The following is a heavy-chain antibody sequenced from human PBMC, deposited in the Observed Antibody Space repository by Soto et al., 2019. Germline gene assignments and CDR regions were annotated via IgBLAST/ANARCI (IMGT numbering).Heavy chain of an antibody. D-gene: IGHD1-7*01. CDR1: GGTFSSYA. V-gene: IGHV1-69*13. CDR3: AREGSAGTTPLFAFDI. Sequence: SVKVSCKASGGTFSSYAISWVRQAPGQGLEWMGGIIPIFGTANYAQKFQGRVTITADESTSTAYMELSSLRSEDTALYYCAREGSAGTTPLFAFDIWGQGTMVTVSS. CDR2: IIPIFGTA. J-gene: IGHJ3*02.